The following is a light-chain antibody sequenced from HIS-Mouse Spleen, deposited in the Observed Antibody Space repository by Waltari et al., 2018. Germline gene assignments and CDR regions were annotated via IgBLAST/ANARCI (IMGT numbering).Light chain of an antibody. Sequence: EIVMTQSPATLSVSPGERATLSCRASQRVSSNLDWYQQKPGQAPRLLIYGASTRATGIPARFSGSGSGTEFTLTISSLQSEDFAVYYCQQYNNWPPYTFGQGTKLEIK. J-gene: IGKJ2*01. V-gene: IGKV3-15*01. CDR1: QRVSSN. CDR2: GAS. CDR3: QQYNNWPPYT.